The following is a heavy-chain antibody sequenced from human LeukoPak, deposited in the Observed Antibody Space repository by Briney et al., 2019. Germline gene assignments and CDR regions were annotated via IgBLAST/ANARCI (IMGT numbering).Heavy chain of an antibody. V-gene: IGHV3-53*01. D-gene: IGHD1-26*01. CDR3: ARSPTYWNSGGPYYFDY. Sequence: GTLSLTCAVFGGSISSDHWWSWVRQAPGKGLEWVSVIYSGGSTYYADSVKGRFTISRDNSKNTLYLQMNSLRAEDTAVYYCARSPTYWNSGGPYYFDYWGQGTLVTVSS. CDR2: IYSGGST. CDR1: GGSISSDH. J-gene: IGHJ4*02.